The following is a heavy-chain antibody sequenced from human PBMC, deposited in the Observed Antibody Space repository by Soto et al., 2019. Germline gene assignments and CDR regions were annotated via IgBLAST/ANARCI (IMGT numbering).Heavy chain of an antibody. V-gene: IGHV3-23*01. CDR2: ISSSGVNT. J-gene: IGHJ4*02. CDR3: AKVWDRTAYYYYFDN. CDR1: GFTFNAYA. D-gene: IGHD3-22*01. Sequence: GGSLRLSCAASGFTFNAYAMTWVRQAPGKGLEWVSAISSSGVNTYYADSVKGRFTISRDNSKNTLYPQMNSLRAEDTAVYSCAKVWDRTAYYYYFDNSGQGTLVTVS.